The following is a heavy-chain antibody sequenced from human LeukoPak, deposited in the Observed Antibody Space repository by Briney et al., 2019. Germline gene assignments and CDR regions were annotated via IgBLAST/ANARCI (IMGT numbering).Heavy chain of an antibody. D-gene: IGHD1-26*01. CDR2: ITSNGGST. Sequence: GGSLRLSCAASGFTFSSYAMHWVRQAPGKGLEYVSAITSNGGSTYYANSVKGRFTISRDNSKNTLYLQMGSLRAEDMAVYYCVKEAVGPTWRSPFDYWGQGALVTVSS. V-gene: IGHV3-64*01. CDR3: VKEAVGPTWRSPFDY. J-gene: IGHJ4*02. CDR1: GFTFSSYA.